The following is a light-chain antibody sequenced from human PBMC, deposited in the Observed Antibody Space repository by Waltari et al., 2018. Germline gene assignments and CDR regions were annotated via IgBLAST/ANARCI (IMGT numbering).Light chain of an antibody. CDR2: DSF. V-gene: IGKV3-20*01. CDR1: QNIRGAY. J-gene: IGKJ1*01. Sequence: EVVLTQSPGTLSFSPGERATLSCRASQNIRGAYLAGYQQRPGQAPRLLIYDSFIRATGIPDRFSGSGSGADFTLTISSLAPEDSAVYFCHQYDTSPQTFGQGTKVSIK. CDR3: HQYDTSPQT.